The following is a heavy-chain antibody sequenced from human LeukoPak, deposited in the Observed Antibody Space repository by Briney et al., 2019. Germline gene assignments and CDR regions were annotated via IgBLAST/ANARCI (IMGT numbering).Heavy chain of an antibody. V-gene: IGHV4-4*07. CDR3: ARESRVFIGDGYFLDS. CDR1: LVSISNYY. Sequence: HSETLSLTCTASLVSISNYYWSWIRQHAGKGLEWIGRLYIGRDNDYNPSLKSRVTMSADTSNSQFSLRLTSVTAADTAVYYCARESRVFIGDGYFLDSWGPGTLITVSS. CDR2: LYIGRDN. D-gene: IGHD3-22*01. J-gene: IGHJ4*02.